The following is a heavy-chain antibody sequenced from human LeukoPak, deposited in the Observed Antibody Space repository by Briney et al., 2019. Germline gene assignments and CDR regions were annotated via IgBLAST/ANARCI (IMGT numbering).Heavy chain of an antibody. J-gene: IGHJ6*03. Sequence: TGRSLRLSCAASGFTFSSYAMHWLRQAPGKGLEWVAVISYDGSNKYYADSVKGRFTISRDNSKNTLYLQMNSLRAEDTAVYYCARSGAARLSPYYYYYMDVWGKGTTVTVSS. V-gene: IGHV3-30*01. CDR1: GFTFSSYA. CDR3: ARSGAARLSPYYYYYMDV. CDR2: ISYDGSNK. D-gene: IGHD6-6*01.